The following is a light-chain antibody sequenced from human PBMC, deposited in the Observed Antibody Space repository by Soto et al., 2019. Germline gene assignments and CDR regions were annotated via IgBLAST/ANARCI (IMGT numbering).Light chain of an antibody. CDR1: ESVSRN. V-gene: IGKV3-15*01. CDR2: DAS. Sequence: EVVMTQSPATLSVSPGERATLSCRASESVSRNLAWYQQKPGQAPRLLIYDASTRATGIPDRFSGGGSGTEFTLTISSLQSEDFVVYYCQQYNSWPPITFGQGRRLEIK. CDR3: QQYNSWPPIT. J-gene: IGKJ5*01.